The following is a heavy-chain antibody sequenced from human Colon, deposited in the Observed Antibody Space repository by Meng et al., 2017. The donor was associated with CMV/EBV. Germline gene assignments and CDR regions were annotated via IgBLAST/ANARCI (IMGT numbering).Heavy chain of an antibody. CDR1: GYTFTSYG. V-gene: IGHV1-18*04. Sequence: ASVKVSCKASGYTFTSYGISWVRQAPGQGLEWMGWISAYNDNTNYAQKLQGRITLTTDTSTSTGYMELRSLRYDDTAVYYCARGLQQQLVHWTYFQYWGRGALVTVSS. D-gene: IGHD6-13*01. CDR2: ISAYNDNT. CDR3: ARGLQQQLVHWTYFQY. J-gene: IGHJ1*01.